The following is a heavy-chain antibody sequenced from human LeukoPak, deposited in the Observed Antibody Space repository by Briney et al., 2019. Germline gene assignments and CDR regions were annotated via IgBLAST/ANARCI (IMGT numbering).Heavy chain of an antibody. J-gene: IGHJ5*02. CDR2: IYYSGST. Sequence: SETLSLTCTVSGGSISSSSYYWGWIRQPPGKGLEWIGSIYYSGSTYYNPSLKSRVTISVDTSKNQFSLKLSSVTAADTAVYYCARQNPDDFWSGYYLYWFDPWGQETLVTVSS. CDR1: GGSISSSSYY. V-gene: IGHV4-39*01. CDR3: ARQNPDDFWSGYYLYWFDP. D-gene: IGHD3-3*01.